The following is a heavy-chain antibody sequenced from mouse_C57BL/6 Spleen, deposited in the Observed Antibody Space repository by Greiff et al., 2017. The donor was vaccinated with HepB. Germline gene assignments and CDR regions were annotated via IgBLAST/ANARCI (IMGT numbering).Heavy chain of an antibody. V-gene: IGHV5-17*01. Sequence: EVHLVESGGGLVKPGGSLKLSCAASGFTFSDYGMHWVRQAPEKGLEWVAYISSGSSTIYYADTVKGRFTISRDNAKNTLFLQMTSLRSEDTAMYYCASYYYGSYYYAMDYWGQGTSVTVSS. CDR3: ASYYYGSYYYAMDY. CDR2: ISSGSSTI. D-gene: IGHD1-1*01. J-gene: IGHJ4*01. CDR1: GFTFSDYG.